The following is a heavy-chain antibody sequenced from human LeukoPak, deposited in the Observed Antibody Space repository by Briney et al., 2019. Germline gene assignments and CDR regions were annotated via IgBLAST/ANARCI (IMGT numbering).Heavy chain of an antibody. J-gene: IGHJ4*02. CDR2: ISDDASKT. CDR3: AKNPTPRIVGVYFFFDY. D-gene: IGHD1-26*01. Sequence: PGGSLRLSCAASGFAFRSYGMTWVRQAPGKGLGWVSAISDDASKTYYADSVKGRFTISRDTSKNTLYLQMNSLIAEDTAIYYCAKNPTPRIVGVYFFFDYWGQGTLVTVSS. CDR1: GFAFRSYG. V-gene: IGHV3-23*01.